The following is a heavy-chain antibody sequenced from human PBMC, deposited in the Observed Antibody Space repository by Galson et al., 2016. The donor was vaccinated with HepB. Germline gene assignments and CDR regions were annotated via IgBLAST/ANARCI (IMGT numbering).Heavy chain of an antibody. V-gene: IGHV6-1*01. CDR2: TYYRSKWYY. Sequence: CAISGDSVSSNSATWDWIRQSPSRGLEWLGRTYYRSKWYYDYAVSLKGRISITPDTSKNQISLQLNSVTPEDTAVYYCARGYRMAVAGSHFDSWGQGTLVTVSS. CDR1: GDSVSSNSAT. J-gene: IGHJ4*02. CDR3: ARGYRMAVAGSHFDS. D-gene: IGHD6-19*01.